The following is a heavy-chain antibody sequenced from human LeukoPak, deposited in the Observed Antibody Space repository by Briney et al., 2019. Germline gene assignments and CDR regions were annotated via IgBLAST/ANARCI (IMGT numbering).Heavy chain of an antibody. Sequence: GGSLRLSCADSGFTFSNYNMNWVRQAPGKALEWVSSITSSGTYTFYADSVKGRFTISRDNAKNSLYLQMDSLGPEDTAVYYCARDPYSGNYGTYYYYYMDVWGKGTTVTISS. J-gene: IGHJ6*03. V-gene: IGHV3-21*01. D-gene: IGHD1-26*01. CDR1: GFTFSNYN. CDR3: ARDPYSGNYGTYYYYYMDV. CDR2: ITSSGTYT.